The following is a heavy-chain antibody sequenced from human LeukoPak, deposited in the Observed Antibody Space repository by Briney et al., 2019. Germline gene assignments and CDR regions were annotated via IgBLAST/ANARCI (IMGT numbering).Heavy chain of an antibody. CDR1: GYTLSDLA. D-gene: IGHD4-17*01. V-gene: IGHV1-24*01. J-gene: IGHJ3*02. CDR3: ATRNFGDYGAFDI. Sequence: ASVTVSCTVSGYTLSDLAMHWVRQAPGPGLEWMGGLDPEDGEAIYAHPLQGRVTMTEYTSSDTAYMVLSSLRSEDTAVYYCATRNFGDYGAFDIWGQGTMVTVSS. CDR2: LDPEDGEA.